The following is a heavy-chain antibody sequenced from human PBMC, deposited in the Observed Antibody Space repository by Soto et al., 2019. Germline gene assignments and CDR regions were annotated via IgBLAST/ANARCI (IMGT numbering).Heavy chain of an antibody. V-gene: IGHV3-21*01. J-gene: IGHJ3*02. CDR1: GFTFSSYS. Sequence: GGSLRLSCAASGFTFSSYSMNWVRQAPGKGLEWVSSISSSSSYIYYADSVKGRFTISRDNAKNSLYLQMNSLRAEDTAVYYCAREGDEGGGDAFDIWGQGTMVTVSS. CDR2: ISSSSSYI. D-gene: IGHD3-16*01. CDR3: AREGDEGGGDAFDI.